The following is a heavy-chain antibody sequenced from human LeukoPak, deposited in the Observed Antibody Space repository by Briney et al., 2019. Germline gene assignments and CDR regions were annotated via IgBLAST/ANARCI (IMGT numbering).Heavy chain of an antibody. Sequence: GGSLRLSCAASGFTFSSYWMSWVRQAPGQGLEWVAVIWYDGSNKYYADSVKGRFTISRDNSKNTLYLQMNSLRVEDTAVYYCAKGVGNYYYYMDVWAKGPRSPSP. CDR1: GFTFSSYW. CDR2: IWYDGSNK. D-gene: IGHD7-27*01. V-gene: IGHV3-33*06. J-gene: IGHJ6*03. CDR3: AKGVGNYYYYMDV.